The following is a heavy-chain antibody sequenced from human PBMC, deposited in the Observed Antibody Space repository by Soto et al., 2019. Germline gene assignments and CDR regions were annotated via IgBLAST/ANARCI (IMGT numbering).Heavy chain of an antibody. CDR1: GGSINGGGYS. D-gene: IGHD3-3*01. Sequence: SETLSLTCGVSGGSINGGGYSWSWIRQPPGRGLEWIGNIYPSGSANYSPSLKTRVTISVDRSMNQFSLNLGSVTAADTAVYYCAREIFPYGMDVWGPGTTVTVSS. CDR3: AREIFPYGMDV. CDR2: IYPSGSA. V-gene: IGHV4-30-2*01. J-gene: IGHJ6*02.